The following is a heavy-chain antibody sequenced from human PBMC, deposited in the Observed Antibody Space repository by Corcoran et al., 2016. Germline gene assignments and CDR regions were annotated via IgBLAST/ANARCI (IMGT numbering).Heavy chain of an antibody. Sequence: QVQLVQSGAEVKKPGASVKVSCKASGYTFTSYGISWVRQAPGQGLEWMGWISAYNGNTNYEQELQGRVTMTTDTSTSNSYLELRSLRSDDTAVYDCARAKGAYGSGCYYNVWGQGTLVTVSS. CDR2: ISAYNGNT. V-gene: IGHV1-18*01. J-gene: IGHJ4*02. CDR3: ARAKGAYGSGCYYNV. D-gene: IGHD3-10*01. CDR1: GYTFTSYG.